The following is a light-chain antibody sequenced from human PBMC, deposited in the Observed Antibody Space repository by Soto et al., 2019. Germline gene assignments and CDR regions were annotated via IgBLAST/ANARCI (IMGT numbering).Light chain of an antibody. Sequence: LTQPASVSGSPGQSITISCTGTVSDVGGYDSVSWYQQHPGRAPKLIIYGVNNRPSGVSNRFSASKSADTASLTISGLQAEDEANYYCCSYTTSTTYVFGTGTKVTVL. J-gene: IGLJ1*01. CDR1: VSDVGGYDS. CDR3: CSYTTSTTYV. V-gene: IGLV2-14*03. CDR2: GVN.